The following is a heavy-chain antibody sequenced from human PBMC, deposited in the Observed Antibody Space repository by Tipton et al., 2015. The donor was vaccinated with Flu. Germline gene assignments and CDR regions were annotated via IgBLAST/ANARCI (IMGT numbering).Heavy chain of an antibody. J-gene: IGHJ4*02. CDR1: GYSISSRHY. CDR2: VYHGGTT. D-gene: IGHD3-10*01. V-gene: IGHV4-38-2*02. Sequence: TLSLTCTVSGYSISSRHYWGWIRQPPGKGLEWIGCVYHGGTTYYNPSLKSRVAISLDTFKNQFSLKMTSVTGADTAVYYCATTTYYYGSGSHDYWGQGTLVTVSS. CDR3: ATTTYYYGSGSHDY.